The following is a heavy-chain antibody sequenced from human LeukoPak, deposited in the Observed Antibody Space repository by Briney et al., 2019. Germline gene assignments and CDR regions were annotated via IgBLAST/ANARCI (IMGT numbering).Heavy chain of an antibody. CDR2: IWYDGTNK. CDR3: ARDAAGTCLDY. V-gene: IGHV3-33*08. J-gene: IGHJ4*02. CDR1: GFTFSSYA. Sequence: PGRSLRLSCAASGFTFSSYAMHWVRQAPGRGLEWVALIWYDGTNKYYADSVKGRFTVSRDNSKNTLYLQMNSLRPEDTAVYYCARDAAGTCLDYWGQGTLVTVSS. D-gene: IGHD1-7*01.